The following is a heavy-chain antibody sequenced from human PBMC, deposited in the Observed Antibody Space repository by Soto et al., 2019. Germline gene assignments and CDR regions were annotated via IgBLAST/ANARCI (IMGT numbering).Heavy chain of an antibody. D-gene: IGHD5-18*01. V-gene: IGHV3-23*01. CDR2: ISGNGYTT. J-gene: IGHJ3*02. CDR1: GFTFTTSS. CDR3: AKGVEHSTADAFET. Sequence: EVQVLESGGDLVQPGGSLRLTCAVSGFTFTTSSITWVRQAPGKGLEWVSSISGNGYTTYYADSVTGRFTISTDNSKSTVFLQMNSLRVEDTALYYCAKGVEHSTADAFETWGQGTMVTVSS.